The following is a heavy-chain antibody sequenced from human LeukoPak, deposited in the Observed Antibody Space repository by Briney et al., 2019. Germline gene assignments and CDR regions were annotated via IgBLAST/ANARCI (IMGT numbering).Heavy chain of an antibody. CDR3: ARGMVRGYFDY. CDR1: GFTSSSYS. Sequence: GGSLRLSCAASGFTSSSYSMNWVRQAPGKGLEWVSSISSSSSYIYYAGSVKGRFTISRDNAKNSLFLQMNSLRAEDTAVYYCARGMVRGYFDYWGQGTLVIVSP. J-gene: IGHJ4*02. V-gene: IGHV3-21*06. D-gene: IGHD3-10*01. CDR2: ISSSSSYI.